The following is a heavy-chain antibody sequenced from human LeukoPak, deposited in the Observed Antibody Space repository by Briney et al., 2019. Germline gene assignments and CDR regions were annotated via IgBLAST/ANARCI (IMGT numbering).Heavy chain of an antibody. CDR2: IWAAGKNM. V-gene: IGHV3-33*03. CDR1: GFTFNRYG. CDR3: VKEAGPFGAFDI. D-gene: IGHD3-10*01. Sequence: GGSLRLSCAASGFTFNRYGMHWVRQAPGKGLEWVVVIWAAGKNMYYADSVKGRFTISRDNSKNMLYLQMNSLRAEDTAVYYCVKEAGPFGAFDIWGQGTMVTVSS. J-gene: IGHJ3*02.